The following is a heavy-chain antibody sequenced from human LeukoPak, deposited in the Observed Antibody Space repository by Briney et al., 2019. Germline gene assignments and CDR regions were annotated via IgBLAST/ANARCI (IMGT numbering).Heavy chain of an antibody. D-gene: IGHD6-13*01. Sequence: ASVKVSCKASGYTFTSYDINWVRQAPGQGLEWMGWISAYNGNTNYAQKLQGRVTMTTDTSTSTAHMELRSLRSDDTAVYYCSIAAAGTAHYYMDVWGKGTTVTVSS. J-gene: IGHJ6*03. CDR1: GYTFTSYD. V-gene: IGHV1-18*01. CDR3: SIAAAGTAHYYMDV. CDR2: ISAYNGNT.